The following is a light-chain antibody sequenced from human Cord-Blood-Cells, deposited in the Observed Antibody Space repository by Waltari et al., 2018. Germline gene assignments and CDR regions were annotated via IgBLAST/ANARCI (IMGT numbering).Light chain of an antibody. Sequence: EIVLTHSQGTLSLSPGERATLSCRASQSVSSSYLAWYQQKPGQAPRLLIYGASSRATGIPDRCRGSGSGTDITLTISRLEPEEFAVYYCQQYGSTPWTFGQGTKVEIK. CDR3: QQYGSTPWT. J-gene: IGKJ1*01. V-gene: IGKV3-20*01. CDR2: GAS. CDR1: QSVSSSY.